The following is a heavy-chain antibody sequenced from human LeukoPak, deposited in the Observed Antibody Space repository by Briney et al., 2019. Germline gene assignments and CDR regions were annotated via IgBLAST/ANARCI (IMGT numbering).Heavy chain of an antibody. D-gene: IGHD5-24*01. CDR3: ARGRRW. V-gene: IGHV4-34*01. CDR2: INHSGNI. CDR1: GGSFCVYY. J-gene: IGHJ4*02. Sequence: SETLSLTCAVYGGSFCVYYWTWIRQPPGKGLEWIGEINHSGNINYNPSLKSRLTISVDTSKNQFSLKLGSMTAADTAVYYCARGRRWWGQGALVTVSS.